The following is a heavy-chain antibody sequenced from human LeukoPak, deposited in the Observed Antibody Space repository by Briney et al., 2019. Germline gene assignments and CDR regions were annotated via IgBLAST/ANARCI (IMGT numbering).Heavy chain of an antibody. V-gene: IGHV4-59*01. J-gene: IGHJ6*02. CDR1: GGSISSSY. CDR2: IYYSGST. CDR3: ARGTPIYGMDV. Sequence: TSETLSLTCTVSGGSISSSYWSWIRQPPGKGLEWIGYIYYSGSTNYNPSLKSRVTISVDTSKNQFSLKLSSVTAADTAVYYCARGTPIYGMDVWGQGTTVTVSS.